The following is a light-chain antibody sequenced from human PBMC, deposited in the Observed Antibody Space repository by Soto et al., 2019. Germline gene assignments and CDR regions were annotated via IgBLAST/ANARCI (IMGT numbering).Light chain of an antibody. V-gene: IGKV3-15*01. CDR1: QSVGSH. CDR3: NQYDNWRTST. CDR2: GAS. Sequence: EIVMAQSPATLSFSPGERATLSCRASQSVGSHLAWYQQRPGQSPRLLIYGASYRATGIPARFSGSGSGTDFTLTISSLQSEDFAVYYCNQYDNWRTSTLGPGTKEAXK. J-gene: IGKJ3*01.